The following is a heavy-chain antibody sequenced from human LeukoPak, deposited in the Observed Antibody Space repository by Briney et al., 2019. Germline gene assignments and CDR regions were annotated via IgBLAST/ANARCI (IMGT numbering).Heavy chain of an antibody. Sequence: ASVKVSCKASGYTSTSFDINWVRQATGQGLEWLGWMTPNSGQTGYAQKFQGRVTLTRDTSTSTAYMELSSLTSEDTAVYYCARNEYATGWFDHWGQGTVVTVSS. V-gene: IGHV1-8*01. CDR1: GYTSTSFD. CDR3: ARNEYATGWFDH. D-gene: IGHD2-2*01. J-gene: IGHJ5*02. CDR2: MTPNSGQT.